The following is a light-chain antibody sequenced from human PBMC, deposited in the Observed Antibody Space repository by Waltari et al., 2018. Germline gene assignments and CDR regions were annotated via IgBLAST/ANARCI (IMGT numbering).Light chain of an antibody. J-gene: IGLJ3*02. V-gene: IGLV3-21*02. Sequence: SSVLTQAPSVSVAPGQTATLTCGGDNIGGRRVHWYQQRPGRAPVLVVYLDSDRPSGIPDRFSGSKSGNAATLTISRVEAGDEADYYCHVWDGKTVMFGGGTKLTVL. CDR1: NIGGRR. CDR2: LDS. CDR3: HVWDGKTVM.